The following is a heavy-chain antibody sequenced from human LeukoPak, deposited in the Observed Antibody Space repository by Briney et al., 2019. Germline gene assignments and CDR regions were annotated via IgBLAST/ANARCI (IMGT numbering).Heavy chain of an antibody. Sequence: GGSLRLSCVSSGFSFSNYAMSWVRQAPGKGLEWVSSISGSGGSTHYADSVKGRFTISRDKTKNTLYLQMNSLGAEDTAVYYCAKSAYYDASGYYREYYFDYWGQGTLVTVSS. CDR1: GFSFSNYA. CDR3: AKSAYYDASGYYREYYFDY. J-gene: IGHJ4*02. D-gene: IGHD3-22*01. V-gene: IGHV3-23*01. CDR2: ISGSGGST.